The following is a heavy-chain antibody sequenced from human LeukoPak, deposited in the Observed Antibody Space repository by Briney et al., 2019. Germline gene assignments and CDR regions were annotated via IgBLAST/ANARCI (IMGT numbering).Heavy chain of an antibody. CDR3: ARCPDYYDSSGYPGVGWFDP. CDR2: IIPILGIA. V-gene: IGHV1-69*04. Sequence: SVKVSCKASGGTFSSYAISWVRQAPGQGLEWMGRIIPILGIANYAQKFQGRVTITTDESTSTAYMELSSLRSEDTAVYYCARCPDYYDSSGYPGVGWFDPWGQGTLVTVSS. J-gene: IGHJ5*02. D-gene: IGHD3-22*01. CDR1: GGTFSSYA.